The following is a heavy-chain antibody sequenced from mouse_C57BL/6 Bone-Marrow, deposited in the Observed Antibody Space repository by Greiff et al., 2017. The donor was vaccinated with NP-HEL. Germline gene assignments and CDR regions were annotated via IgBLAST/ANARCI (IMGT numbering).Heavy chain of an antibody. J-gene: IGHJ2*01. V-gene: IGHV5-17*01. CDR2: ISSGGSTI. D-gene: IGHD1-1*01. CDR1: GFTFSDYG. CDR3: ARRNYDYFDY. Sequence: EVMLVESGGGLVKPGGSLKLSCAASGFTFSDYGMHWVRQAPEKGLEWVAYISSGGSTIYYADTVKGRFTISRDNAKNTLFLQMTSLRSEDTAMYYCARRNYDYFDYWGQGTTLTVSS.